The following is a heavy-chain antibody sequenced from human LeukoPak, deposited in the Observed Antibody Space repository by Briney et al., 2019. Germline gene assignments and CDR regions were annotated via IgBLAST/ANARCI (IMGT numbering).Heavy chain of an antibody. V-gene: IGHV1-69*05. Sequence: SVKVSYKASGGTFSSYAISSVRQAPGQGLEWMGGIIPIFGTANYAQKFQGRVTITTDESTSTAYMELSSLRSEDTAVYYCASGLELRFGFDYWGQGTLVTVSS. D-gene: IGHD1-7*01. CDR2: IIPIFGTA. CDR3: ASGLELRFGFDY. J-gene: IGHJ4*02. CDR1: GGTFSSYA.